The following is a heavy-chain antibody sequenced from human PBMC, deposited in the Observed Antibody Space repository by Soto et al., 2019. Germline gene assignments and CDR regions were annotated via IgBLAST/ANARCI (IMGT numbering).Heavy chain of an antibody. CDR1: GFAFSSHP. V-gene: IGHV3-23*01. Sequence: VQLLESGGALVHPGGSLRLSCAASGFAFSSHPMSWVRQAPERGLEWVSGISDGGDLTYNADSVKGRFTISRDNSKNILFLQMNSLRAADTALYYCARRAFGSSRSFDLWGQGTMVTVSS. CDR3: ARRAFGSSRSFDL. CDR2: ISDGGDLT. J-gene: IGHJ3*01. D-gene: IGHD6-6*01.